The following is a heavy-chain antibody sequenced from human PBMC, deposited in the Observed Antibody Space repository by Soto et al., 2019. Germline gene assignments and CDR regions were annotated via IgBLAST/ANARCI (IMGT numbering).Heavy chain of an antibody. D-gene: IGHD2-8*01. V-gene: IGHV4-61*01. Sequence: QVQLQESGPGLVKPSETLSLTCTVSGGSVSSGSYYWSWIRQPPGKGLEWIGYIYYSGSTNYNPSLTSRVTISVDTSKNQFSLKLSAVTAADTAVYYCARGVYADNYYYGMDVWGQGTTVTVSS. CDR3: ARGVYADNYYYGMDV. CDR1: GGSVSSGSYY. CDR2: IYYSGST. J-gene: IGHJ6*02.